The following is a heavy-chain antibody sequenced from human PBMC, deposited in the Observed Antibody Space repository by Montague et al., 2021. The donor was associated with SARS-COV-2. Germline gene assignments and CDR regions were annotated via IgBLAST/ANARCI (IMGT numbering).Heavy chain of an antibody. D-gene: IGHD1-26*01. CDR3: ARGLMSGSYYLGLDY. CDR2: INHSGST. J-gene: IGHJ4*02. Sequence: SETLSLTCAVYGGSFSAYYWSWIRQPPGKGLEWIGEINHSGSTNYNPSLKSRVTISVDTSKNQFSLKLSSVTAADTAVYYCARGLMSGSYYLGLDYWGQGTLVTVSS. V-gene: IGHV4-34*01. CDR1: GGSFSAYY.